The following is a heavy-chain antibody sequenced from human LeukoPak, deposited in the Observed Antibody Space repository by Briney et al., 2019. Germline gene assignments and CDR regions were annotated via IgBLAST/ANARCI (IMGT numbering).Heavy chain of an antibody. D-gene: IGHD3-10*01. CDR3: ARDWGSGNSYYFDY. Sequence: PGGSLRLSCAASGFTFSTYGMHWVRQAPGNGLEWVAAIGYDGNNKYYVDSVKGRFTISRDNSKDTLYLQMDSLRAEDTAVYYCARDWGSGNSYYFDYWGQGTQVTVSS. V-gene: IGHV3-33*01. J-gene: IGHJ4*02. CDR1: GFTFSTYG. CDR2: IGYDGNNK.